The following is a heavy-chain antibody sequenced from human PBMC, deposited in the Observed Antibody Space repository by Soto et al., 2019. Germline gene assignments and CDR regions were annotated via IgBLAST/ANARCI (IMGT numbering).Heavy chain of an antibody. CDR2: SSAYNGGT. Sequence: QVQLVQSGAEVKKPGASVKVSCKASGYTFTIYGISWVRQAPGQVLEWMGWSSAYNGGTNYAQKYQGRVTMTTDTSTSTGYMELSSLRFDDTAVYYCAIVGQFTGWFDSWGQGTLVTVSS. CDR1: GYTFTIYG. V-gene: IGHV1-18*04. J-gene: IGHJ5*01. D-gene: IGHD1-26*01. CDR3: AIVGQFTGWFDS.